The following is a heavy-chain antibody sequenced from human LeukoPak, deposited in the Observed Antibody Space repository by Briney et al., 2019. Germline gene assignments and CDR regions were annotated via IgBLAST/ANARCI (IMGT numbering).Heavy chain of an antibody. CDR2: IIPIFGTA. J-gene: IGHJ4*02. CDR3: ARAGRWLQSSYFDY. CDR1: GYTFTSYA. V-gene: IGHV1-69*13. D-gene: IGHD5-24*01. Sequence: SVKVSCKASGYTFTSYAISWVRQAPGQGLEWMGGIIPIFGTANYAQKFQGRVTITADESTSTAYMELSSLGSEDTAVYYCARAGRWLQSSYFDYWGQGTLATVSS.